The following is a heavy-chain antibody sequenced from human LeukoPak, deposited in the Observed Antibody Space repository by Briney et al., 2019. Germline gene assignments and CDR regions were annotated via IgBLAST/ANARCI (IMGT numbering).Heavy chain of an antibody. D-gene: IGHD5-18*01. Sequence: GASVKVSCKASGYTFTGYCIHWVRQAPGQGLEWMGWINPNSGGTNYAQKFQGRVTVTRDTSISTAYMDLSSLRFDGTAVYYCARDHRGYSYGYVAYYYMDVWGKGTTVTVSS. CDR2: INPNSGGT. CDR3: ARDHRGYSYGYVAYYYMDV. J-gene: IGHJ6*03. V-gene: IGHV1-2*02. CDR1: GYTFTGYC.